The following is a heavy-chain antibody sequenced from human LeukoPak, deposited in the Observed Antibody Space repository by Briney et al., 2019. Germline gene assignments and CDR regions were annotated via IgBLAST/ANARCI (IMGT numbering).Heavy chain of an antibody. J-gene: IGHJ1*01. CDR3: AKDLHCGGDCYYFQH. CDR2: ISGSGGST. Sequence: GGSLRLSCAASGFTFSSYAMSWVRQAPGKGLEWVSAISGSGGSTYYADSVKGRFTISRDNSKNKLYLQMNSLRAEDTAVYYCAKDLHCGGDCYYFQHWGQGTLVTVSS. V-gene: IGHV3-23*01. CDR1: GFTFSSYA. D-gene: IGHD2-21*02.